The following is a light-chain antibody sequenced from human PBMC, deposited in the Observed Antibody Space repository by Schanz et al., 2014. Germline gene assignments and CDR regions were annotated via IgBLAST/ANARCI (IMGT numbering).Light chain of an antibody. CDR2: DAS. CDR3: QKYDGAPLT. Sequence: DIQLTQSPSSLSASVGDRVTITCQASQDISNYLNWYQQKPGKAPKLLIYDASNLQSGVPSRFSASGSGTDFTLTISSLQPEDVATYYCQKYDGAPLTFGGGTKVEIK. V-gene: IGKV1-33*01. CDR1: QDISNY. J-gene: IGKJ4*01.